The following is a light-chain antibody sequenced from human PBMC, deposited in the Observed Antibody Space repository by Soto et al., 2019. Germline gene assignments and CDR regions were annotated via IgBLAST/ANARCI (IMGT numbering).Light chain of an antibody. J-gene: IGLJ1*01. V-gene: IGLV2-14*03. Sequence: QSALTQPASVSGSPGQSITISCTGTSSDVGYYNFVSWYQQHPGKAPKLIIYDVSNRPSGVSDRFSGSKSGNTASLTVSGLQAEDEADYYCRSYTSSDTSPYVFGTGTKVTVL. CDR2: DVS. CDR3: RSYTSSDTSPYV. CDR1: SSDVGYYNF.